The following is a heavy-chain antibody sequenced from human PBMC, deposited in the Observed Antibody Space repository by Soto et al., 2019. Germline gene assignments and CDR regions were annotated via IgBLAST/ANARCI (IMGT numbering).Heavy chain of an antibody. V-gene: IGHV4-59*08. CDR1: GGSISSYY. CDR3: ARLLHYGSGSYSGSRGVYFDY. CDR2: IYYSGST. D-gene: IGHD3-10*01. Sequence: SETLSLTCPVSGGSISSYYWSWIRQPPGKGLEWIGYIYYSGSTNYNPSLKSRVTISVDTSKNQFSLKLSSVTAADTAVYYCARLLHYGSGSYSGSRGVYFDYWGQGTLVTVSS. J-gene: IGHJ4*02.